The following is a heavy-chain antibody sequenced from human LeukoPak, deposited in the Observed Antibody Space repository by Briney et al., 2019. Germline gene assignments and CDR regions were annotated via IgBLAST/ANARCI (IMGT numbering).Heavy chain of an antibody. J-gene: IGHJ4*02. CDR1: GFTFGNYD. Sequence: GGSLRLSCAASGFTFGNYDMNWVRQAPGKGLEWVSYISSRSSDTYYADSVKGRFTISKDNAKNSLYLQMNSLRAEDTAVYYCARAGGSTVSHSDYWGQGTLVTVSS. D-gene: IGHD4-17*01. CDR2: ISSRSSDT. V-gene: IGHV3-21*05. CDR3: ARAGGSTVSHSDY.